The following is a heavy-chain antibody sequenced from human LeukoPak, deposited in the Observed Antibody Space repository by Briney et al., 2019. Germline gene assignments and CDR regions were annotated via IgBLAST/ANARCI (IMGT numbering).Heavy chain of an antibody. D-gene: IGHD6-6*01. CDR3: ARLSSSSGSRAFDI. Sequence: SETLSLTCAVSGGSVNNDKWWSWVRQPPGKGLEWIGEIWRSGAPNYNPSLKSRVTISVDTSKNQFSLKLSSVTAADTAVYYCARLSSSSGSRAFDIWGQGTMVTVSS. CDR1: GGSVNNDKW. J-gene: IGHJ3*02. CDR2: IWRSGAP. V-gene: IGHV4-4*02.